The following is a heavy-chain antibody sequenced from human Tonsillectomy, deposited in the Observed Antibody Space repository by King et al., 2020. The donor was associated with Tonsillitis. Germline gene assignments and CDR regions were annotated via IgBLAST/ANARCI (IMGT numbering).Heavy chain of an antibody. CDR3: ARLYSSGWYEGPYYCGMDV. Sequence: VQLVESGGGLVKPGGSLRLSCAASGFTFSNYSMNWVRQAPGKGLEWVSSIRSGSSYRFYADSVKGRITISRDNAKNSLYLHMNSLRVEDTAVYYCARLYSSGWYEGPYYCGMDVWGQGTTLTVSS. CDR1: GFTFSNYS. V-gene: IGHV3-21*01. J-gene: IGHJ6*02. D-gene: IGHD6-19*01. CDR2: IRSGSSYR.